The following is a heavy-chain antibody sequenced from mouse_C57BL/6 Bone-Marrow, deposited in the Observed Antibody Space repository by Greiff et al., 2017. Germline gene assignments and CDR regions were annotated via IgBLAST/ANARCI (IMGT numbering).Heavy chain of an antibody. J-gene: IGHJ3*01. CDR2: IDPSDSYT. V-gene: IGHV1-69*01. Sequence: QVQLQQPGAELVMPGASVKLSCKASGYTFTSYWMHWVKQRPGQGLEWIGEIDPSDSYTNYNQKFKGKSTLTVDKSSSTAYMQLSSLTSGDSAVYYCARPFAYWGQGTLVTVSA. CDR3: ARPFAY. CDR1: GYTFTSYW.